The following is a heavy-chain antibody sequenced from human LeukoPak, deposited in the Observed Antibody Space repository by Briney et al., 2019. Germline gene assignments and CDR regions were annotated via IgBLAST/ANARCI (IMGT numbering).Heavy chain of an antibody. CDR1: GGPFSSYY. CDR2: IYNSGGT. J-gene: IGHJ5*02. V-gene: IGHV4-59*12. Sequence: SETLSLTCTVSGGPFSSYYWSWIRQPPGKGLEWIGYIYNSGGTNYNPSLKSRVTISVDTSRNQFSLKLSSVTAADTAAYYCARALAAAGGYNWFDPWGQGTLVTVSS. CDR3: ARALAAAGGYNWFDP. D-gene: IGHD6-13*01.